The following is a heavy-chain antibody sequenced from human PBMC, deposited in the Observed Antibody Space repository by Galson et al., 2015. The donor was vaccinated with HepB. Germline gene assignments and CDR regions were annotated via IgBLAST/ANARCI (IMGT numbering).Heavy chain of an antibody. Sequence: SLRLSCAASGFTFSDYRMHWVRQVPGKGLVWVSSINSDESRTNYADSVKGRLTISRDNTKDTLYLHMNSLGAEDTAVYFCARGSNDWAGIDYWGQGTLVTVSS. V-gene: IGHV3-74*01. CDR3: ARGSNDWAGIDY. J-gene: IGHJ4*02. CDR2: INSDESRT. CDR1: GFTFSDYR. D-gene: IGHD1-1*01.